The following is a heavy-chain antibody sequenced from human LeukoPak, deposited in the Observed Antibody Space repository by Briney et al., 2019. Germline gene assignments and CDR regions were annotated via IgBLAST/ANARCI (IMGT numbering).Heavy chain of an antibody. CDR3: ASRPAPSLGPLDY. J-gene: IGHJ4*02. CDR2: FSGSGGAT. D-gene: IGHD2-2*01. V-gene: IGHV3-23*01. Sequence: GGSLRLSCAASGFTFSNYAMAWVRQIPGKGLECVSVFSGSGGATYYADSVKGRFTVSRDNSKNTLHLQMNNLRVDDTAIYYCASRPAPSLGPLDYWGQGTLVTISS. CDR1: GFTFSNYA.